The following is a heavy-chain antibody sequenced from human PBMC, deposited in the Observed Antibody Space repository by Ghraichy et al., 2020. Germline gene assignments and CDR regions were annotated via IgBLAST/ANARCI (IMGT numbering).Heavy chain of an antibody. CDR1: GFTFSSYG. CDR2: ISVNGADT. V-gene: IGHV3-23*01. CDR3: AKGGKYGDYFDY. D-gene: IGHD4-17*01. J-gene: IGHJ4*02. Sequence: GVLRLSCAASGFTFSSYGMTWVRQAPGKGLEWVSSISVNGADTYYADSVKGQFTISRDNSKSTLYLRMNSLRAEDTAVYYCAKGGKYGDYFDYWGLGTLVTVSS.